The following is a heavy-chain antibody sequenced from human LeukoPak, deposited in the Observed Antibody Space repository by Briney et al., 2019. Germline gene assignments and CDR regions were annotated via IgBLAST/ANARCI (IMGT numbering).Heavy chain of an antibody. Sequence: PSETLSLTCAVYGGSFSGYYWSWIRQPPGKGLEWIGEINHSGSTNYNPSLKSRVTISVDTSKNQFSLKLSSVTAADTAVYYCARGPGRPYYDILTGYYNVQGTSNWFDPWGQETLVTVSS. V-gene: IGHV4-34*01. J-gene: IGHJ5*02. D-gene: IGHD3-9*01. CDR1: GGSFSGYY. CDR2: INHSGST. CDR3: ARGPGRPYYDILTGYYNVQGTSNWFDP.